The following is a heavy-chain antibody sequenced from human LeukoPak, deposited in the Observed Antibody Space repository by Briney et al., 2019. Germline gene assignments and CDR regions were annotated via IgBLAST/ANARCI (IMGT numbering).Heavy chain of an antibody. V-gene: IGHV4-61*05. CDR3: ARGSRIAVAGNGNWFDP. Sequence: PSETLSLTCTVSGGSISSSSYYWGWIRQPPGKGLEWIGYIYYSGSTNYNPSLKSRVTISVDTSKNQFSLKLSSVTAADAAVYYCARGSRIAVAGNGNWFDPWGQGTLVTVSS. J-gene: IGHJ5*02. D-gene: IGHD6-19*01. CDR2: IYYSGST. CDR1: GGSISSSSYY.